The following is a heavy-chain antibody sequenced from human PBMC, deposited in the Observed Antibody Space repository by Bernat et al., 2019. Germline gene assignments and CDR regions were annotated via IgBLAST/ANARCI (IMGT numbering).Heavy chain of an antibody. CDR3: ARPTDKRDY. V-gene: IGHV4-30-4*01. CDR1: GGSISTPGYY. D-gene: IGHD1-26*01. Sequence: QVLLQESGPGLVKPSQTLSLTCIVSGGSISTPGYYWSWIRQPPGKGLEWIGYIDYSGSTYYNPSLKSRVSISVDTSKNQFSLKLRSVTAADTAVYYCARPTDKRDYWGQGTLVTVSS. CDR2: IDYSGST. J-gene: IGHJ4*02.